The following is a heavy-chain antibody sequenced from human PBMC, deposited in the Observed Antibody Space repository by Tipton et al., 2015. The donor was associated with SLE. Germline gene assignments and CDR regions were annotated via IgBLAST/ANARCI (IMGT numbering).Heavy chain of an antibody. CDR1: FSHYG. V-gene: IGHV3-33*06. J-gene: IGHJ4*02. D-gene: IGHD6-19*01. CDR2: IWYDGTNE. CDR3: AKATSSGWYGYFDS. Sequence: FSHYGMHWVRQAPGKGLEWVAVIWYDGTNEYYADSVKGRFTVSRDNSKNTLYLQMNSLRAEDTAVYYCAKATSSGWYGYFDSWGQGTLVTVSS.